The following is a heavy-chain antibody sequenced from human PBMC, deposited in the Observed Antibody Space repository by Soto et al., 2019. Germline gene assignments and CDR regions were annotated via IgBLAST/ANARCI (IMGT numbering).Heavy chain of an antibody. V-gene: IGHV1-46*01. CDR2: INPSGGNT. CDR3: ARAVRGIVGATAFDY. D-gene: IGHD1-26*01. CDR1: GYTFTSYY. J-gene: IGHJ4*02. Sequence: ASVKVSCKASGYTFTSYYMHWVRQAPGQGLEWMGIINPSGGNTKYSQKFQGRVTITRDTSASTAYMELSSLRSEDTAVYYCARAVRGIVGATAFDYWGQGTLVTVSS.